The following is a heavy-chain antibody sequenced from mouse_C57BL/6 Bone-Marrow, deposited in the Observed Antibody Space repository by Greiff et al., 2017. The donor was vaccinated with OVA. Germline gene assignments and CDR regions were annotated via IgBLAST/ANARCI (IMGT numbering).Heavy chain of an antibody. V-gene: IGHV3-6*01. CDR1: GYSITSGYY. CDR2: ISYDGSN. Sequence: VQLKESGPGLVKPSQSLSLTCSVTGYSITSGYYWNWIRQFPGNKLEWMGYISYDGSNNYNPSLKNRISITRDTSKNQFFLKLNSVTTEDTATYYCARDYYGSEAYWGQGTLVTVSA. D-gene: IGHD1-1*01. CDR3: ARDYYGSEAY. J-gene: IGHJ3*01.